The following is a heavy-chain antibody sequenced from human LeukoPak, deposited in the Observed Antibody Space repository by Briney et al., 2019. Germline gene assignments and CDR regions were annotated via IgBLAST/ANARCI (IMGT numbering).Heavy chain of an antibody. V-gene: IGHV3-30*04. Sequence: GGSLRLSCAASGFTFSSYAIHWVRQAPGKGLEWVAVISYDGSNKYYADSVKGRFTISRDNSKNTLYLQMNSLRAEDTAVYYCARDRGLCSGGSCYYFDYWGQGTLVTVSS. CDR3: ARDRGLCSGGSCYYFDY. CDR2: ISYDGSNK. J-gene: IGHJ4*02. D-gene: IGHD2-15*01. CDR1: GFTFSSYA.